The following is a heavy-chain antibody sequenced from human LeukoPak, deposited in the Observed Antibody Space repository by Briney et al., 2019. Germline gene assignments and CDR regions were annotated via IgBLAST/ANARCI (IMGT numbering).Heavy chain of an antibody. V-gene: IGHV1-18*01. D-gene: IGHD6-19*01. CDR2: ISAYNGNT. CDR3: ARGLYSSGWSPFDY. CDR1: VYTFTSYG. J-gene: IGHJ4*02. Sequence: ASVKVSCTASVYTFTSYGISWVRQAPGQGLEWMGWISAYNGNTNYAQKLQGRVTMTTDTSTSTAYMELRSLRSDDTAVYYCARGLYSSGWSPFDYWGQGTLVTVSS.